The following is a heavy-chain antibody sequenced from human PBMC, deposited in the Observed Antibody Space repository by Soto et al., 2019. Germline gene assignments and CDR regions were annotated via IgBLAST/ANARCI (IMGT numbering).Heavy chain of an antibody. CDR2: INPADSDI. D-gene: IGHD6-6*01. CDR1: GYSFTSNW. V-gene: IGHV5-51*01. CDR3: ARQPKEQLVQGGTYYYGMDV. J-gene: IGHJ6*02. Sequence: PGESLKISCEASGYSFTSNWIGWVRQMPGKGREWMGIINPADSDIKYSPSFQGQVTISADKSISTVYLQWSSLQASDTAMYYCARQPKEQLVQGGTYYYGMDVWGQGTTVTVSS.